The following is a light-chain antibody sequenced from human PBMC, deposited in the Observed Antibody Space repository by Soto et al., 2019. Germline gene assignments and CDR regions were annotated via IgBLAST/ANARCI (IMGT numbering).Light chain of an antibody. J-gene: IGLJ1*01. Sequence: QPVLTQSPSASASLGASVKLTCTLSSGHSSYAIAWHQQQPEKGPRYLMKLNSDGSHSKGDGIPDRFSGSSSGAERYLTISSLQSEDEADYYCSSYAGSNNQVFGTGTKVTVL. CDR1: SGHSSYA. CDR3: SSYAGSNNQV. V-gene: IGLV4-69*01. CDR2: LNSDGSH.